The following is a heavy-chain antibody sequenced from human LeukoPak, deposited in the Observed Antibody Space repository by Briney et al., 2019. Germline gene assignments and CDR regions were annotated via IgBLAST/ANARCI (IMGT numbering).Heavy chain of an antibody. V-gene: IGHV3-23*01. D-gene: IGHD3-22*01. CDR3: AKVGIRISLIVVVFTTADDWYFDL. CDR1: GFTFSSYA. Sequence: GGSLRLSCAASGFTFSSYAMSWVRQAPGKGLEWVSAISGSGGSTYYADSVKGRFTISRDNSKNTLYLQMYSLRAEDTAVYYCAKVGIRISLIVVVFTTADDWYFDLWGRGTLVTVSS. CDR2: ISGSGGST. J-gene: IGHJ2*01.